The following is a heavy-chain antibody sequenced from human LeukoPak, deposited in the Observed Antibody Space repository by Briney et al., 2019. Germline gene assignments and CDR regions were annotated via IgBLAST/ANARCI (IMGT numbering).Heavy chain of an antibody. CDR3: ARGKALLWFGESPTGFDP. J-gene: IGHJ5*02. CDR1: GFTFSSYS. Sequence: GGSLRLSCAASGFTFSSYSMNWVRKAPGKGLEWVSSISISSSYIYYADSVKGRFTISRDNAKNSLYLQMTSLRAEDAAVYYCARGKALLWFGESPTGFDPWGQGTLVTVSS. D-gene: IGHD3-10*01. V-gene: IGHV3-21*01. CDR2: ISISSSYI.